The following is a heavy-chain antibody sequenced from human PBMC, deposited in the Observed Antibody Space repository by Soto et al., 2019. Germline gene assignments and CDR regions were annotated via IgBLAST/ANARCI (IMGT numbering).Heavy chain of an antibody. CDR1: GGPLSSFY. V-gene: IGHV4-59*01. CDR3: AVTRGGAHPHDI. J-gene: IGHJ3*02. Sequence: PSETLSLTCNSSGGPLSSFYYSWIRQAPGKGLEWIGYIYYTGSINYNPSLKSRVTMSVDTSKNQFSLKLTSVTAADTAVYFCAVTRGGAHPHDIWGQGTMVTVSS. D-gene: IGHD2-21*02. CDR2: IYYTGSI.